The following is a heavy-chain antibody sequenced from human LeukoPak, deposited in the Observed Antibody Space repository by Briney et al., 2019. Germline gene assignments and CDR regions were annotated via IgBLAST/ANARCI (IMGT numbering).Heavy chain of an antibody. V-gene: IGHV4-34*01. CDR3: ARGREDIVTTISASYYYYYYMDV. D-gene: IGHD5-12*01. CDR2: INHSGRT. Sequence: SETLSLTCAVYGGSFSGYYWSWIRQPPGKGLEWIGEINHSGRTNYNPSLKSRVTVSLDTSKNHFSLRLSSVTAADTAVYYCARGREDIVTTISASYYYYYYMDVWGKGTTVTVSS. J-gene: IGHJ6*03. CDR1: GGSFSGYY.